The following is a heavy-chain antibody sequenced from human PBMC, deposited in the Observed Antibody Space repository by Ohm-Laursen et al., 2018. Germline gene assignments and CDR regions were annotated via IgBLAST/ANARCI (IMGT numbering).Heavy chain of an antibody. CDR3: TRTRSTIFGMVIDY. CDR2: IRSKPYGGTT. V-gene: IGHV3-49*04. Sequence: SLRLSCAASGFTFGDYAMTWVRQAPGKGLEWVGFIRSKPYGGTTQYGASVKARFTISRDDSKRIAYLQMNSLKTEDTAVYYCTRTRSTIFGMVIDYWGQGTLVTVSS. CDR1: GFTFGDYA. D-gene: IGHD3-3*01. J-gene: IGHJ4*02.